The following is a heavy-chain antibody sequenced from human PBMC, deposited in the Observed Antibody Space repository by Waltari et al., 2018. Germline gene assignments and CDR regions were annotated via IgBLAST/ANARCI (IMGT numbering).Heavy chain of an antibody. J-gene: IGHJ4*02. CDR1: AFTFSNFP. V-gene: IGHV3-23*01. CDR2: ITVADDT. D-gene: IGHD1-20*01. Sequence: EVQLLESGGGLVQPGGSLRLSCAASAFTFSNFPITWVRLAPGTGLEWVSAITVADDTYYADSLRGRFTISRDSSKDTVHLQMNGLRVEDTAVYYCATPFYNWDDPLHSWGQGTQVTVSS. CDR3: ATPFYNWDDPLHS.